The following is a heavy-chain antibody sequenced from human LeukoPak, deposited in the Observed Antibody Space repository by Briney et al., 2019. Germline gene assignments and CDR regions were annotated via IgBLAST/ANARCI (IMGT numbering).Heavy chain of an antibody. Sequence: PSETLSLTCTVSGGSISSGSYYWSWIRQPAGKGLEWIGSIYYSGSTYYNPSLKSRVTISVDTSKNQFSLKLSSVTAADTAVYYCARWGSGGYWYFDLWGRGTLVTVSS. CDR1: GGSISSGSYY. V-gene: IGHV4-39*01. CDR2: IYYSGST. CDR3: ARWGSGGYWYFDL. J-gene: IGHJ2*01. D-gene: IGHD3-16*01.